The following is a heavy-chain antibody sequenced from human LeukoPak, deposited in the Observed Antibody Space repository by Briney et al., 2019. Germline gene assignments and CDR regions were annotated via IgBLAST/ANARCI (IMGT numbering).Heavy chain of an antibody. V-gene: IGHV3-21*01. CDR3: ARVVTVATLDY. Sequence: GGSLRLSCAASGFTFSSYSMNWVRQAPGKGLEWVSSISSSSSYIYYADSVKGRITISRDNAKNSLYLQMNSLRAEDTAVYYCARVVTVATLDYWGQGTLVTVSS. D-gene: IGHD2-21*02. J-gene: IGHJ4*02. CDR1: GFTFSSYS. CDR2: ISSSSSYI.